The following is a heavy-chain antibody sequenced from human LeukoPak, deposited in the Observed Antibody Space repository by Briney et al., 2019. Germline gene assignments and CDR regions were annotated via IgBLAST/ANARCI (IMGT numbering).Heavy chain of an antibody. V-gene: IGHV3-74*01. Sequence: GGSLRLSCAASGFTFSSYWMHWVHQAPGKGLVWVSRINSDGSSTSYADSVKGRFTISRDNAKNTLYLQMNSLRAEDTAVYYCARSEHDFWSGYYLDVWGQGTTVTVSS. J-gene: IGHJ6*02. CDR1: GFTFSSYW. D-gene: IGHD3-3*01. CDR3: ARSEHDFWSGYYLDV. CDR2: INSDGSST.